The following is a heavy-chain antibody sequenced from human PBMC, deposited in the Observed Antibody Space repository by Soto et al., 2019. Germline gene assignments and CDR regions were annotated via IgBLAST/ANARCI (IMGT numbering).Heavy chain of an antibody. CDR1: GFTFSSYA. Sequence: EVQLLESGGGLVQPGGSLRLSCAASGFTFSSYAMSWVRQAPGKGLEWVSAISGSGGSTYYADSVKGRFTISRDNSKNTLYLQMNSLRAEDTAVYYCAKDTAMFVVVVAASNYYFDYWGQGTLVTVSS. J-gene: IGHJ4*02. CDR2: ISGSGGST. CDR3: AKDTAMFVVVVAASNYYFDY. D-gene: IGHD2-15*01. V-gene: IGHV3-23*01.